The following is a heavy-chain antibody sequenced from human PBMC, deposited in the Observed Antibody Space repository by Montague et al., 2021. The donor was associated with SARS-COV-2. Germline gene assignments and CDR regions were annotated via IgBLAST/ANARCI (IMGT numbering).Heavy chain of an antibody. D-gene: IGHD3-3*01. CDR3: GRGDFWSGYLYLHY. J-gene: IGHJ4*02. Sequence: TLSLTCTVSGGSISSGSYYWSWIRQPAGKGLEWIGRIYTSGSTNYNPSLKSRVTISLDTSKNQFSLKPSSVTAADTAVYYCGRGDFWSGYLYLHYWGQGTLVTVSS. CDR2: IYTSGST. CDR1: GGSISSGSYY. V-gene: IGHV4-61*02.